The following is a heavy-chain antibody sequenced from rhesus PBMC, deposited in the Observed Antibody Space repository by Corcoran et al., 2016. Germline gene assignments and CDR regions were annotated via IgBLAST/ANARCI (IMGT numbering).Heavy chain of an antibody. Sequence: QVQLQESGLGLVKPSETLSLTCTVSGGSISGYYWNWIRQIPGKGLEWMANIQGSGTTTNYKPSPRRRVTLSVDTSKNQFALKLTSVPAADTAVYYCARQTSGWAVTDVWGPGVLVTVSS. D-gene: IGHD6-31*01. CDR1: GGSISGYY. J-gene: IGHJ5-1*01. CDR2: IQGSGTTT. CDR3: ARQTSGWAVTDV. V-gene: IGHV4S11*01.